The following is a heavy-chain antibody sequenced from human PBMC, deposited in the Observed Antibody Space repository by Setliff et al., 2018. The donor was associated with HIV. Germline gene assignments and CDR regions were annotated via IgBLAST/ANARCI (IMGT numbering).Heavy chain of an antibody. J-gene: IGHJ3*02. CDR1: GGTFSSYA. Sequence: SVKVSCKASGGTFSSYAISWVRQAPGQGLEWMGGIIPIFGTANYAQKFQGRVTITADESTSTAYMELSSLSSEDTAVYYCARDPGGYDSSGFDAFDIWGQGTMVTVSS. CDR2: IIPIFGTA. D-gene: IGHD3-22*01. V-gene: IGHV1-69*13. CDR3: ARDPGGYDSSGFDAFDI.